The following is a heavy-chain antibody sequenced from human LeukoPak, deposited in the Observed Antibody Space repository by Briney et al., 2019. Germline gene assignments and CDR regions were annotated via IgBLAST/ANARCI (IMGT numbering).Heavy chain of an antibody. V-gene: IGHV3-11*01. CDR3: ARRKRSFDY. CDR2: ISSSGSTT. D-gene: IGHD6-6*01. CDR1: GFTFSDSY. J-gene: IGHJ4*02. Sequence: GGSLRHSCAAAGFTFSDSYMSWIRQAPGKGLEWVSYISSSGSTTYYADSVKGRFTISRDNAKNSLFLQMNSLRAEDTAVYYCARRKRSFDYWGQGTLVTVSS.